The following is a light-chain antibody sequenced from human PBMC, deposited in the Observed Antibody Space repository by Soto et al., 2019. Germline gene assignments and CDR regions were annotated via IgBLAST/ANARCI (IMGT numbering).Light chain of an antibody. J-gene: IGKJ1*01. CDR1: ESISNY. CDR2: ATS. Sequence: DIRLTQATSSLSAFVGDSATIICRPSESISNYLNWYQQKPGKAPKLLIYATSSLQSGVPSRFSGSGSGTDFTLTISSPQPEDFATYYCQQSYSTSGTFGQAHNVDI. V-gene: IGKV1-39*01. CDR3: QQSYSTSGT.